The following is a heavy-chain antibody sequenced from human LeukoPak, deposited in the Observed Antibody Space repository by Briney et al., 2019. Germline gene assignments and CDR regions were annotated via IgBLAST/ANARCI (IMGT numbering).Heavy chain of an antibody. V-gene: IGHV1-8*03. J-gene: IGHJ4*02. CDR2: MNPNSGNT. CDR3: ARGRGFDYGGQDSDY. CDR1: GYTFTSYD. D-gene: IGHD4-23*01. Sequence: ASVKVSCKASGYTFTSYDINWVRQPTGQGLEWMGWMNPNSGNTGYAQKFQGRVTITRNTSISTAYMELSSLRSEDTAVYYCARGRGFDYGGQDSDYWGQGTLVTVSS.